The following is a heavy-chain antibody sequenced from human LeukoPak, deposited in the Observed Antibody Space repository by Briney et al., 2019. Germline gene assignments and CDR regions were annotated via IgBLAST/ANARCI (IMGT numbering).Heavy chain of an antibody. Sequence: GGSLRLSCAASRFTFSNYWMSWVRQAPGKGLEWVANIKEDGSEKYYVDSVKGRFTISRDNAKNSLYLQMNSLRVEDTAVYYCARAPTVLVGYCSSSSCQADYWGQGTLVTVSS. V-gene: IGHV3-7*01. CDR1: RFTFSNYW. CDR3: ARAPTVLVGYCSSSSCQADY. J-gene: IGHJ4*02. CDR2: IKEDGSEK. D-gene: IGHD2-2*01.